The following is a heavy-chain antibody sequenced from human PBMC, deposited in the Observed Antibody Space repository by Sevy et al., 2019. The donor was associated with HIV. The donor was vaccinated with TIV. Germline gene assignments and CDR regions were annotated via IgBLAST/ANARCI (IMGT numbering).Heavy chain of an antibody. CDR1: GFTFSSYG. V-gene: IGHV3-30*18. CDR3: AKDREKMGATIDYYFDY. CDR2: ISYDGSNK. J-gene: IGHJ4*02. D-gene: IGHD1-26*01. Sequence: GGSLRLSCAASGFTFSSYGMHWVRQAPGKGLEWVAVISYDGSNKYYADCVKGRFTISRDNSKNTLYLQMNSLRAEDTAVYYCAKDREKMGATIDYYFDYWGQGTLVTVSS.